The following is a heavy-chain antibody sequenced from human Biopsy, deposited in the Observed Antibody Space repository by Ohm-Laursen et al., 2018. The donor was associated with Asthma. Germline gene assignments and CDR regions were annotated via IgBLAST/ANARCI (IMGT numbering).Heavy chain of an antibody. CDR1: GFTGSTNG. Sequence: SLRLSCTASGFTGSTNGMSWVRQPPGKGLELVSVIYSGGGTYYADSVQGRVTISRDNSKNTLSLQMNSLRAEDTAVYYCARAYGGSFFSGSFDIWGQGTMVTVSS. V-gene: IGHV3-53*01. CDR2: IYSGGGT. J-gene: IGHJ3*02. CDR3: ARAYGGSFFSGSFDI. D-gene: IGHD4-23*01.